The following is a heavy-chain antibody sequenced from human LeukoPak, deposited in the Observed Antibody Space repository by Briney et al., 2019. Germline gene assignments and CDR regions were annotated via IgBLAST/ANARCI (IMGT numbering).Heavy chain of an antibody. CDR2: INWNGGST. V-gene: IGHV3-20*04. J-gene: IGHJ3*02. CDR3: ARARSSYGYGDAFDI. CDR1: GFTFDDYG. D-gene: IGHD5-18*01. Sequence: GGSLRLSCAASGFTFDDYGMSWVRQAPGKGLEWVSGINWNGGSTGYADSVKGRFTISRDNSKNTLYLQMNSLRAEDTAVYYCARARSSYGYGDAFDIWGQGTMVTVSS.